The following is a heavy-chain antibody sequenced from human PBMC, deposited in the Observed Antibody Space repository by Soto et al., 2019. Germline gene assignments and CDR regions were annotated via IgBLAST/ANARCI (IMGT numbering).Heavy chain of an antibody. CDR3: ARVIVGSTAYCDY. V-gene: IGHV5-51*01. CDR1: GYSFSSYW. J-gene: IGHJ4*02. D-gene: IGHD1-26*01. Sequence: LGESLKISCQTFGYSFSSYWIGWARQMPGKGLEWMGIIYPGDTETRYRPSFQGQVTFSVDKSINTASLQWSSLKASDTAMYYCARVIVGSTAYCDYWGQGTPVTVSS. CDR2: IYPGDTET.